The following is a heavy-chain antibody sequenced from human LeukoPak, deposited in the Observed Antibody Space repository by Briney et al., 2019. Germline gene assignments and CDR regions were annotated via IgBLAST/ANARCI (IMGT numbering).Heavy chain of an antibody. J-gene: IGHJ4*02. CDR2: INPNSGGT. V-gene: IGHV1-2*02. CDR1: GYTFTGYY. Sequence: ASVKVPCKASGYTFTGYYMHWVRQAPGQGLEWMGWINPNSGGTNYAQKFQGRVTMTRDTSISTAYMELSRLRSDDTAVYYCARARIAVAGYFDYWGQGTLVTVSS. CDR3: ARARIAVAGYFDY. D-gene: IGHD6-19*01.